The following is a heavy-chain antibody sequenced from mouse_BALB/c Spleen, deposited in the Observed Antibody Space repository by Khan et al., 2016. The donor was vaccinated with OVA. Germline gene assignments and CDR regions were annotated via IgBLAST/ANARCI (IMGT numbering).Heavy chain of an antibody. CDR2: INPSNGYT. Sequence: QVELVESGAELARPGASVKMSCKASGYTFTSYTIHWIKLRPGQGLEWIGFINPSNGYTNYNQKFKDKATLTADKSSTTVYMQLSSLTSDDSAVYXCVRDGAYHRNDGWFAYWGQGTLVTVSA. J-gene: IGHJ3*01. D-gene: IGHD2-14*01. CDR1: GYTFTSYT. CDR3: VRDGAYHRNDGWFAY. V-gene: IGHV1-4*01.